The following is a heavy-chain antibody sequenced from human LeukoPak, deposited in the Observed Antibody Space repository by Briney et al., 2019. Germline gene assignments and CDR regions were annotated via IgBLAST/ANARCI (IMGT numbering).Heavy chain of an antibody. J-gene: IGHJ6*03. V-gene: IGHV4-39*01. D-gene: IGHD1-7*01. Sequence: SETLSLTCTVSGGSISSSSYYWGWIRQPPGKGLEWIGSIYYSGSTYYNPSLKSRVTISVDTSENQFSLKLSSVTAADTAVYYCARSLDWNYGAYYYYYMDVWGKGTTVTVSS. CDR3: ARSLDWNYGAYYYYYMDV. CDR1: GGSISSSSYY. CDR2: IYYSGST.